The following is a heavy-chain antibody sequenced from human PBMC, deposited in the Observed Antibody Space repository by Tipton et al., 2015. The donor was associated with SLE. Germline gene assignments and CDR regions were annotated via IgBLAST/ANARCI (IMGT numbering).Heavy chain of an antibody. J-gene: IGHJ4*02. CDR1: GGSISSSSYY. CDR3: ASLGDSSGYYVRDY. V-gene: IGHV4-39*01. CDR2: IYYSGST. Sequence: LRLSCTVSGGSISSSSYYWGWIRQPPGKGLEWIGSIYYSGSTYYNPSPKSRVTISVDTSKNQFSLKLSSVTAADTAVYYCASLGDSSGYYVRDYWGQGTLVTVSS. D-gene: IGHD3-22*01.